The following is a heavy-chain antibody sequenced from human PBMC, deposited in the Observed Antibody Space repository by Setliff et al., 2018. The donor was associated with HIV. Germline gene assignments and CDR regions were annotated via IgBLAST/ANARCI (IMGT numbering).Heavy chain of an antibody. J-gene: IGHJ4*02. D-gene: IGHD1-1*01. V-gene: IGHV3-53*01. CDR2: IYSGGST. Sequence: PGGSLRLSCVASGFTFREKAMTWVRQAPGKGLEWVSVIYSGGSTDHADSVKGRFTISRDNSKNTVYLQMTSLRAEDTAVYYCARSPGMFDYWGQGTPVTVSS. CDR3: ARSPGMFDY. CDR1: GFTFREKA.